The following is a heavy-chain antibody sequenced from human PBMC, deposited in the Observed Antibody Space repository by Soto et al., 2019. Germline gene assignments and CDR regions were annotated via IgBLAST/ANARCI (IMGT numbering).Heavy chain of an antibody. CDR2: ISSDEKIK. D-gene: IGHD6-6*01. CDR3: ARGLRSVLDY. J-gene: IGHJ4*02. CDR1: VFIFSNFG. V-gene: IGHV3-33*01. Sequence: HPGWSLRLSCVSSVFIFSNFGMHWVRQAPGKGLEWVAVISSDEKIKQYADSVRGRFAISRDNSKNTLYLQMTSLRAEDTAIYYCARGLRSVLDYWGQGTLVTVSS.